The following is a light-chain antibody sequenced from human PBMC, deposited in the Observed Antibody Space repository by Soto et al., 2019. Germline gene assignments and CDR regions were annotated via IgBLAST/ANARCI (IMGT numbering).Light chain of an antibody. Sequence: QAVVTQEPSLTVSPGDTVTLTCGSSTGAVTSGHYPYWFQQKPGRAPRTLIYDASNKHSWTPARFSGSLLGGKAALTLSGAQSEDEADYYCLLSYSGVVVFGGGTQLTVL. CDR3: LLSYSGVVV. CDR2: DAS. V-gene: IGLV7-46*01. J-gene: IGLJ2*01. CDR1: TGAVTSGHY.